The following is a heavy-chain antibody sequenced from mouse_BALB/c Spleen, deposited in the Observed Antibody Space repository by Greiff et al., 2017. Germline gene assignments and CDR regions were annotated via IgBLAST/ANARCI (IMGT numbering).Heavy chain of an antibody. V-gene: IGHV5-12-2*01. CDR2: ISNGGGST. CDR1: GFTFSSYT. D-gene: IGHD2-2*01. J-gene: IGHJ2*01. CDR3: ARVGYDGFDY. Sequence: EVKLVESGGGLVQPGGSLKLSCAASGFTFSSYTMSWVRQTPEKRLEWVAYISNGGGSTYYPDTVKGRFTISRDNAKNTLYLQMSSLKSEDTAMYYCARVGYDGFDYWGQGTTLTVSS.